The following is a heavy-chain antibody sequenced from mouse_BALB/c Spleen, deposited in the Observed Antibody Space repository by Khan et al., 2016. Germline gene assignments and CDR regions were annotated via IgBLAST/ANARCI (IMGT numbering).Heavy chain of an antibody. V-gene: IGHV1S34*01. Sequence: LVKTGASVKISCKASGYSFTGYDIHWVKQSQGKGLEWMGYISCYNGAPNYNQKFRGRATFTVETSSSTAYMKINSLTNEDSAVDYCSRGDYDGYYAMDYWGQGTSVTVSS. D-gene: IGHD2-4*01. CDR1: GYSFTGYD. CDR3: SRGDYDGYYAMDY. J-gene: IGHJ4*01. CDR2: ISCYNGAP.